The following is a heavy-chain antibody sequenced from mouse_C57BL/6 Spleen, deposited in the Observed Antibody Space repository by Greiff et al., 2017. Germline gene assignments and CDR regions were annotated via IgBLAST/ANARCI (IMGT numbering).Heavy chain of an antibody. V-gene: IGHV1-50*01. CDR3: ARYPITTVVAPYAMDY. J-gene: IGHJ4*01. Sequence: QVQLQQPGAELVKPGASVKLSCKASGYTFTSYWMQWVKQRPGQGLEWIGEIDPSDSYTNYNQKFKGKATLTVDTSSSTAYMQLSSLTSEDSAVYYCARYPITTVVAPYAMDYWGQGTSVTVSS. D-gene: IGHD1-1*01. CDR2: IDPSDSYT. CDR1: GYTFTSYW.